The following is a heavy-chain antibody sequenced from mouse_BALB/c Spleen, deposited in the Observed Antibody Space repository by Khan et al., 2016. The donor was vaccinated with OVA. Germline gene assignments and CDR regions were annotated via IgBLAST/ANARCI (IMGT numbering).Heavy chain of an antibody. V-gene: IGHV5-6*01. CDR1: GFTFSSYS. D-gene: IGHD4-1*01. J-gene: IGHJ3*01. CDR2: ISSGGDYT. CDR3: ADHLTGSFAY. Sequence: EVQLQESGGDLVKPGGSLKLSCAASGFTFSSYSMSWVRQTPDKRLEWVASISSGGDYTYSPDSVKGRFTISRDNAKNTLYLQMSDLKSEDTAMYYCADHLTGSFAYWGQGTLVTVSA.